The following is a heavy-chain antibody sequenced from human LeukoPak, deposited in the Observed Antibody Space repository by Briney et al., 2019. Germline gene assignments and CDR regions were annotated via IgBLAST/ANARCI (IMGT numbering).Heavy chain of an antibody. V-gene: IGHV1-46*01. CDR1: GYTFTSYY. Sequence: GASVKVSCKASGYTFTSYYMHWVRQAPGQGLEWMGIINPSGGSTSYAQKFQGRVTMTRDMSTSTVYMELSSLRSEDTAVYYCARGENSEYYGSGSYLFDYWGQGTLVTVSS. CDR3: ARGENSEYYGSGSYLFDY. D-gene: IGHD3-10*01. J-gene: IGHJ4*02. CDR2: INPSGGST.